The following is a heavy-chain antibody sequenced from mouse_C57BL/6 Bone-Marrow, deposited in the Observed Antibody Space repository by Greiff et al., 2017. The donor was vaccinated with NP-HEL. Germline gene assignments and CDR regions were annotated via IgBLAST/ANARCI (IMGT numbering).Heavy chain of an antibody. CDR3: ARDEFFAY. Sequence: EVKVVESEGGLVQPGSSMKLSCTASGFTFSDYYMAWVRQVPEKGLEWVANINYDGSSTYYLDSLKSRFIISRDNAKNILYLQMSSLKSEDTATYYCARDEFFAYWGQGTLVTVSA. CDR1: GFTFSDYY. CDR2: INYDGSST. J-gene: IGHJ3*01. V-gene: IGHV5-16*01.